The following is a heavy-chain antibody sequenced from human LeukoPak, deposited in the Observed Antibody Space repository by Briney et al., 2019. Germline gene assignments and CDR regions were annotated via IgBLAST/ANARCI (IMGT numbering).Heavy chain of an antibody. CDR2: IYHSGST. J-gene: IGHJ6*03. V-gene: IGHV4-38-2*02. D-gene: IGHD1-26*01. CDR3: ARQGEHSGTYYYMDV. CDR1: GYSISSGYY. Sequence: PSETLSLTCSVSGYSISSGYYWGWIRQPPGRGLEWIGNIYHSGSTYYNPSLKSRVTISIDTSKNQFSLKLTSVTAADTAVYYCARQGEHSGTYYYMDVWGKGTTVTVSS.